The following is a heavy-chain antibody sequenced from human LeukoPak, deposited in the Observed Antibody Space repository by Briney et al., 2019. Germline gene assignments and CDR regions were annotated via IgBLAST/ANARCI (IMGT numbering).Heavy chain of an antibody. D-gene: IGHD3-9*01. Sequence: GGSLRLSCAASGFTFSDYYMSWIRPAPGKGLEWVSYISSSSSYTNYADSVKGRFTISRDNAKNSLYLQMNSLRAEDTAVYYCARGPYDILTGYYPGDYWGQGTLVTVSS. V-gene: IGHV3-11*06. J-gene: IGHJ4*02. CDR1: GFTFSDYY. CDR3: ARGPYDILTGYYPGDY. CDR2: ISSSSSYT.